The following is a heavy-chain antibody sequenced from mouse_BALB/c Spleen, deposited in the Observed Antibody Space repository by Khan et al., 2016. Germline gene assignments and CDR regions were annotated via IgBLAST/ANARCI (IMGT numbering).Heavy chain of an antibody. CDR1: GYTFTNYG. CDR3: AEDYYGSNWFAY. J-gene: IGHJ3*01. V-gene: IGHV9-3*02. Sequence: QIQLVQSGPELKKPGETVKISCKASGYTFTNYGMNWVKQAPGKGLKRMGWINTNTGEPTYAEEFKGHFVFSLETSASTAYLHINNLKNEDTATYFCAEDYYGSNWFAYWGQGTLVTVSA. D-gene: IGHD1-1*01. CDR2: INTNTGEP.